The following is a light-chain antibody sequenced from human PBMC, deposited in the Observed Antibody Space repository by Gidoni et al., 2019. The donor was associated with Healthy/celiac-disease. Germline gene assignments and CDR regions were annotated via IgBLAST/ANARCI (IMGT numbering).Light chain of an antibody. CDR3: QQSYSTHT. J-gene: IGKJ2*01. V-gene: IGKV1-39*01. CDR2: AAS. Sequence: DIQMTQSPSSLSAFVGDRVTITCRASQSISSYLNWYQQKPGKAPKLLIYAASSLQSGVPPRFSGSGSGTDFTLTISSLQPEDFATYYCQQSYSTHTFGQGTKLEIK. CDR1: QSISSY.